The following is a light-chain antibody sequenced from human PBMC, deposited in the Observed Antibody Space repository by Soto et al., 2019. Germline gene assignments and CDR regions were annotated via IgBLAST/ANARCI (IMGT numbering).Light chain of an antibody. CDR2: GAS. Sequence: EIVLTQSPGTLSLSPGERATLSCRASQSVSSSYLAWYQQKPGQAPRLLIYGASSRATGIPDRFSGSGSGKDFTLTIIRLEPEDLAVYYCHQYGSSRTCGQGTKLAIK. CDR1: QSVSSSY. V-gene: IGKV3-20*01. CDR3: HQYGSSRT. J-gene: IGKJ1*01.